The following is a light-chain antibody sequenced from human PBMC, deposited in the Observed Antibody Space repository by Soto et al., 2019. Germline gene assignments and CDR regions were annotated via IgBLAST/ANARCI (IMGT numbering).Light chain of an antibody. Sequence: QSVLTQSPSASASLGASVRLTCTLSSGHSSYAIAWHQQQPEKGPRYLMKLNSDGSHYKGDGIPDRFSGSSSGAERYLTISSLQSDDEADYYCQTWGTGVGVFGGGTKLTVL. CDR2: LNSDGSH. CDR1: SGHSSYA. CDR3: QTWGTGVGV. V-gene: IGLV4-69*01. J-gene: IGLJ3*02.